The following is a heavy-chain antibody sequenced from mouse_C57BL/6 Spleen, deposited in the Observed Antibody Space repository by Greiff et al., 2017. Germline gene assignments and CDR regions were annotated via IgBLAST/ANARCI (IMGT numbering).Heavy chain of an antibody. CDR2: ISSGGSYT. CDR3: ARQGYSNLYYYDY. J-gene: IGHJ2*01. V-gene: IGHV5-6*01. D-gene: IGHD2-5*01. CDR1: GFTFSSYG. Sequence: EVQLMESGGDLVKPGGSLKLSCAASGFTFSSYGMSWVRQTPDKRLEWVATISSGGSYTYYPDSVKGRFTISRDNAKDTLYLQMSSLKSEDTAMDYCARQGYSNLYYYDYWGQGTTLTVSS.